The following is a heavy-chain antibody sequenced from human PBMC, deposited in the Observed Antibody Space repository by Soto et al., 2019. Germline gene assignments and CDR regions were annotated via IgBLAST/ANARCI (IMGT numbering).Heavy chain of an antibody. J-gene: IGHJ6*02. CDR1: GGSISSYY. D-gene: IGHD3-22*01. Sequence: QVQLQESGPGLVKPSETLSLTCTVSGGSISSYYWSWIRQPPGKGLEWIGYTYYSGSTNYNPSLKSRVTLSVDTSKNQFSLTLSSVTAADTAVYYCARDRIEDYYDSSGYLDYYGMDVWGQGTTVTVSS. V-gene: IGHV4-59*01. CDR2: TYYSGST. CDR3: ARDRIEDYYDSSGYLDYYGMDV.